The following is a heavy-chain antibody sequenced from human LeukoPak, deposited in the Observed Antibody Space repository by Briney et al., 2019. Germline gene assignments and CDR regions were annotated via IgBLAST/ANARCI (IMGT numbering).Heavy chain of an antibody. J-gene: IGHJ4*02. D-gene: IGHD3-10*01. CDR1: GFTFSNHW. Sequence: PGGSLRLSCAASGFTFSNHWMSWVRQAPGKGLEWVANIKQDGSEKYYVDSVKGRFTISRDSAKNSLYLQMDSLRAEDTAVYFCARGYGSESYYSVNYFDYWGQGTLVTVSS. CDR3: ARGYGSESYYSVNYFDY. V-gene: IGHV3-7*04. CDR2: IKQDGSEK.